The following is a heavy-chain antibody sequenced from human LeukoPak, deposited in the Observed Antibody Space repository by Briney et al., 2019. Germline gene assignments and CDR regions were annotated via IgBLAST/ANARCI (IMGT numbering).Heavy chain of an antibody. Sequence: GGSLRLSCAASGFTFTSYWMSWVRQAPGKGLEWVANIKQDGSEKYYADSVKGRFTISRDNSKNSLYLQMNSLRTEDTALYYCAKPSRPYDSSGYYPYWGQGTLVTVSS. CDR1: GFTFTSYW. J-gene: IGHJ4*02. CDR3: AKPSRPYDSSGYYPY. D-gene: IGHD3-22*01. CDR2: IKQDGSEK. V-gene: IGHV3-7*03.